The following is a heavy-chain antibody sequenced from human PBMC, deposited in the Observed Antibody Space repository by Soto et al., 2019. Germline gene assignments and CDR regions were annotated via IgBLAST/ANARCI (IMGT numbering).Heavy chain of an antibody. D-gene: IGHD2-8*01. Sequence: PGGSLRLSCAASGFTFSNAWMVWVRQAPGKGLEWIGLIKSKTDGETTAYAAPVKGRFTISRDDSKNTVYLQMDSLKAEDTGVYYCAKDQGGYCTNGVCYTFDYWGQGTLVTVSS. CDR2: IKSKTDGETT. CDR1: GFTFSNAW. J-gene: IGHJ4*02. CDR3: AKDQGGYCTNGVCYTFDY. V-gene: IGHV3-15*01.